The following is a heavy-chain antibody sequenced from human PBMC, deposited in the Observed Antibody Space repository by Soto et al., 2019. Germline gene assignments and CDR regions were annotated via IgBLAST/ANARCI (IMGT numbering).Heavy chain of an antibody. CDR3: ARLVYDILTGYDYYGMDV. V-gene: IGHV5-51*01. D-gene: IGHD3-9*01. CDR2: IYPGDSDT. J-gene: IGHJ6*02. Sequence: PGESLKISCKSSGYSFTSYWIGWVRQMPGKGLEWMGTIYPGDSDTRYSPSFQGQVTISADKSISTAYLQWSSLKASDTAMYYCARLVYDILTGYDYYGMDVWGQGTTVTVSS. CDR1: GYSFTSYW.